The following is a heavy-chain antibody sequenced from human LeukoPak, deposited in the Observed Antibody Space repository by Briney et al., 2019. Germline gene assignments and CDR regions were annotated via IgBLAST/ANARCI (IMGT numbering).Heavy chain of an antibody. D-gene: IGHD2/OR15-2a*01. CDR3: ASSSMAYFDY. J-gene: IGHJ4*02. Sequence: SEALSLTCAVSGGSISSGGYSWSWIRQPPGKGLEWIGYIYQSGSTYYNPSLKSRVTISVDRSKNQFSLKLSSVTAADTAVYYCASSSMAYFDYWGQGTLVTVSS. CDR1: GGSISSGGYS. CDR2: IYQSGST. V-gene: IGHV4-30-2*01.